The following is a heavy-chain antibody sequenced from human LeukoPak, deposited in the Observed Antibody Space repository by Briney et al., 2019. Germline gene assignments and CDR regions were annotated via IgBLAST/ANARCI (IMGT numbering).Heavy chain of an antibody. CDR2: IYSGGST. D-gene: IGHD3-22*01. V-gene: IGHV3-66*01. CDR1: GFTVSSNY. Sequence: PGGSLLLCRAVSGFTVSSNYMSWVRQAPGKGLEWVSVIYSGGSTYYADSVKGRFTISRDNSKNTLYLQMNSLRAEDTAVYYCASIPYYYDSSGSYDAFDIWGQGTMVTVSS. CDR3: ASIPYYYDSSGSYDAFDI. J-gene: IGHJ3*02.